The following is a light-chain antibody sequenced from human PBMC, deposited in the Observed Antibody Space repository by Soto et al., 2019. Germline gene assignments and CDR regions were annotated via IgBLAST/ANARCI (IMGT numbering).Light chain of an antibody. CDR2: GAS. V-gene: IGKV3-20*01. CDR3: QQYGSSLWT. CDR1: QSVSSSY. J-gene: IGKJ1*01. Sequence: EIVLTQSPGTLSLSPGERATLSCRASQSVSSSYLAWYQQKPGQAPRPLIYGASTRATGIPDRFSGSGSGTDVTLTISRLEPEDFAVYYCQQYGSSLWTFGQGTKVEIK.